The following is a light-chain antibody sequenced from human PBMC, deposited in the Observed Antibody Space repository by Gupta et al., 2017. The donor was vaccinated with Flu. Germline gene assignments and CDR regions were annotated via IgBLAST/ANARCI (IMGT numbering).Light chain of an antibody. CDR3: QHEYCTTYL. J-gene: IGKJ2*01. CDR2: WES. CDR1: QSILYSSNNKNY. Sequence: LLFAQSPDSLAVSLGERATINCKSSQSILYSSNNKNYLAWYQQKPGQPPKLRSYWESTRESGVHDRFSGSGSGTEVSTPTSSLQDEDVAVDYCQHEYCTTYLFGQGTKLEIK. V-gene: IGKV4-1*01.